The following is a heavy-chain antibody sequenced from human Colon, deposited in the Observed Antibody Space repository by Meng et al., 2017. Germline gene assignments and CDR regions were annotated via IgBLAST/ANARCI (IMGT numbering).Heavy chain of an antibody. CDR2: VHNSGST. CDR1: GDSISSGSYY. J-gene: IGHJ4*02. D-gene: IGHD3-22*01. Sequence: VPLHGSGRGLVQPSQTLSLTCTVPGDSISSGSYYWSWVRQPAGKGLEWIGRVHNSGSTNYNPSPKSRVTISVDKSKNEVSLELTSVTAADTATYYCARAVYDSSGYFSYYFDYWGQGTLVTVSS. CDR3: ARAVYDSSGYFSYYFDY. V-gene: IGHV4-61*02.